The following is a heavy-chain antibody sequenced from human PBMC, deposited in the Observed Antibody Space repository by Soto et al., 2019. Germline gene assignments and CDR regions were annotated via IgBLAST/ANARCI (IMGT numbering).Heavy chain of an antibody. CDR1: GGSISSGGYY. Sequence: QVQLQESGPGLVKPSQTLSLTCTVSGGSISSGGYYWSWIRQHPEKGLEWLGYIYYSGNSYNYNPSLQSRLAISLDVSKNQFSLKLSSVTAADAALYYCARGGYSDYSIRGFDPWGQGILVIVSS. CDR2: IYYSGNSY. CDR3: ARGGYSDYSIRGFDP. V-gene: IGHV4-31*03. D-gene: IGHD4-17*01. J-gene: IGHJ5*02.